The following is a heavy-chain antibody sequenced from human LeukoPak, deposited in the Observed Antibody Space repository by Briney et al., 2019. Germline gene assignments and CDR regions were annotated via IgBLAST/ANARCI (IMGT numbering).Heavy chain of an antibody. CDR3: ARDAGYDFWTGYYDF. Sequence: PGGSLRLSCVASGFTFRSYWMSWVRQAPGKGLEWVGTIKQDGSEKYYVDSVKGRFTTSRDIAQNSLYLQMNSLRAEDTAVYFCARDAGYDFWTGYYDFWGQGTLVTVSS. D-gene: IGHD3-3*01. V-gene: IGHV3-7*05. CDR1: GFTFRSYW. CDR2: IKQDGSEK. J-gene: IGHJ4*02.